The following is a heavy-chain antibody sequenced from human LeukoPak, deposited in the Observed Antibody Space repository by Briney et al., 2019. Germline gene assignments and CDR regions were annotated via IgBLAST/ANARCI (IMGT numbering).Heavy chain of an antibody. CDR2: INPNSGGT. Sequence: ASVKVSCKASGYTFTGYYIHWVRQAPGQGLEWMGWINPNSGGTSYAQKFQGRVTMTRDTSISTAYMELSRLRSDDTAVYYCASLYSSSYYFDYWGQGTLVTVSS. CDR1: GYTFTGYY. D-gene: IGHD6-6*01. CDR3: ASLYSSSYYFDY. V-gene: IGHV1-2*02. J-gene: IGHJ4*02.